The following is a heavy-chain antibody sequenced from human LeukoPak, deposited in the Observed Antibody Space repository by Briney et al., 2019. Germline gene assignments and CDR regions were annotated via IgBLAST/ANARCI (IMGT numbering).Heavy chain of an antibody. CDR1: GFTFTNYA. CDR3: AKSAVIIGYFDY. J-gene: IGHJ4*02. CDR2: ISYDGSNE. V-gene: IGHV3-30*18. D-gene: IGHD2-21*01. Sequence: GGSLRLSCAASGFTFTNYAMHWVRQAPGKGLEWVAVISYDGSNEYYADSVEGRFSISRDNSKNTVILQMDSLTPKDTAVYFCAKSAVIIGYFDYWGQGTLVTVSS.